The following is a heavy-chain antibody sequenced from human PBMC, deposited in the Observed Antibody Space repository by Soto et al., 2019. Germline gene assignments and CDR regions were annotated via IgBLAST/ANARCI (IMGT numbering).Heavy chain of an antibody. CDR1: GFRFSSFW. Sequence: AGGSLRLSCAASGFRFSSFWMSWLRQAPGKGLEWVANIKQDGSEKNYVDSVKGRFTISRDSAKNSLYLQMNSLRVEDTAVYYCARDGGYSGYDYFDYWGQGTLVTVSS. V-gene: IGHV3-7*01. J-gene: IGHJ4*02. D-gene: IGHD5-12*01. CDR3: ARDGGYSGYDYFDY. CDR2: IKQDGSEK.